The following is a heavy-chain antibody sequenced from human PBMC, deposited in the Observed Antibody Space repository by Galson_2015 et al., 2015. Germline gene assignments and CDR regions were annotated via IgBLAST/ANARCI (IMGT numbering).Heavy chain of an antibody. D-gene: IGHD3-22*01. J-gene: IGHJ4*02. V-gene: IGHV3-53*01. Sequence: SLRLSCAASGFTVSSNYMNWVRQAPGKGLEWVSVIYSSDGTYFAASVKGRFTISRDNSKNTLYLQMNSLRAEDTAVYFCARGVTDSSGYSYCFDDWGQGTLVTVSS. CDR3: ARGVTDSSGYSYCFDD. CDR1: GFTVSSNY. CDR2: IYSSDGT.